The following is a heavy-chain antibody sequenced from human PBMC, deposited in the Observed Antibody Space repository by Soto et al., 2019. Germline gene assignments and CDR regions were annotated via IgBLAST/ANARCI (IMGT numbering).Heavy chain of an antibody. CDR1: GFTFSSYG. CDR2: ISGNSRTT. Sequence: VQLVESGGGVVQPGRSLRLSCAASGFTFSSYGMHWVRQAPGMGLEWVATISGNSRTTYYADSAKGRFTISRDNSKTTLYVQMNSLRVEDTAIYYGARTVGDNMLYNWFDPWGQGTLVTVSS. J-gene: IGHJ5*02. D-gene: IGHD3-16*01. CDR3: ARTVGDNMLYNWFDP. V-gene: IGHV3-23*04.